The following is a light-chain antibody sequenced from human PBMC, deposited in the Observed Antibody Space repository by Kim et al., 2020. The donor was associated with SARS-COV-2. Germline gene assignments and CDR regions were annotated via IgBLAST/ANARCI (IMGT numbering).Light chain of an antibody. CDR1: QSVDRRF. CDR3: HHYGTSPGT. V-gene: IGKV3-20*01. Sequence: EIVLTQSPGTLSLSPGETATLSCRASQSVDRRFLAWYQQKPGQAPRLLIHGASRRATGIPDRFSGSESGTDFSLTISRLEPEDFAVYHCHHYGTSPGTFGQGTKLEI. CDR2: GAS. J-gene: IGKJ2*02.